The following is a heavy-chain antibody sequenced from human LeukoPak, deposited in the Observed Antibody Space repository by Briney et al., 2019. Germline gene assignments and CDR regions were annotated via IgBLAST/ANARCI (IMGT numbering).Heavy chain of an antibody. CDR1: GFTFRSYA. J-gene: IGHJ4*02. CDR2: ISYDGSKK. V-gene: IGHV3-30*01. Sequence: GRSLRLSCPAYGFTFRSYALHWVRQAPGKWLEWEADISYDGSKKYYGDSVRSRFTISRDNSNNTHELQMNSLRDEDTAVFYWGRGPVVKNPEFAYWGQGILVTVSS. D-gene: IGHD3-22*01. CDR3: GRGPVVKNPEFAY.